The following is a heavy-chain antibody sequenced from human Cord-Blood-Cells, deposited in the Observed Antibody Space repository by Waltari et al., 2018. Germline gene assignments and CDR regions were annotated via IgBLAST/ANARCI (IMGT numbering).Heavy chain of an antibody. CDR2: TYPGDSDT. J-gene: IGHJ5*02. V-gene: IGHV5-51*01. D-gene: IGHD2-15*01. Sequence: EVQLVQSGAEVKKPGESLKISCKGSGYSFTSYWIGWVRQMTGKGLEWMGITYPGDSDTRYSPSFQGQVTISADKSISTAYLQWSSLKASDTAMYYCARPYCSGGSCYNWFDPWGQGTLVTVSS. CDR3: ARPYCSGGSCYNWFDP. CDR1: GYSFTSYW.